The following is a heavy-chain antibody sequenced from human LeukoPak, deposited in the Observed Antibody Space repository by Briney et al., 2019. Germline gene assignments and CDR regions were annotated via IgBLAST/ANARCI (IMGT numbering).Heavy chain of an antibody. Sequence: SETLSLTRTVSGGSISSYYWSWIRQPPGKGLEWIGYIYYSGSTNYNPSLKSRVTISVDTSKNQFSLKLSSVTAADTAVYYCARVSWSLYYFDYWGQGTLVTVSS. CDR1: GGSISSYY. CDR3: ARVSWSLYYFDY. J-gene: IGHJ4*02. V-gene: IGHV4-59*01. CDR2: IYYSGST. D-gene: IGHD6-13*01.